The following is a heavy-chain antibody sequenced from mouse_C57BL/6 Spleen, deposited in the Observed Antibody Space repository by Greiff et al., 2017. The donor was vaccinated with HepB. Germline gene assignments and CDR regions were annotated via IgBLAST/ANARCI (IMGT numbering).Heavy chain of an antibody. CDR1: GYTFTSYW. J-gene: IGHJ1*03. D-gene: IGHD6-1*01. CDR2: IYPGSGST. V-gene: IGHV1-55*01. Sequence: QVQLQQPGAELVKPGASVKMSCKASGYTFTSYWITWVKQRPGQGLEWIGDIYPGSGSTNYNEKFKSKATLTVDTSSSTAYMQLSSLTSEDSAVYYCARFPLNYWYFDVWGTGTTVTVSS. CDR3: ARFPLNYWYFDV.